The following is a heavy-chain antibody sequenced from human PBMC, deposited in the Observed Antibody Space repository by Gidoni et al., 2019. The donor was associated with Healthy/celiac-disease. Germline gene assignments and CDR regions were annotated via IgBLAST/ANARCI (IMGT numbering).Heavy chain of an antibody. CDR3: ARVGYSYGETWFDP. Sequence: QVQLQESGPGLVKPSETLSLTCTVSGGSISSYYWSWIRQPPGKGLEWIGYIYYSGSTNYNPSLKSRVTISVDTSKNQFSLKLSSVTAADTAVYYCARVGYSYGETWFDPWGQGTLVTVSS. CDR1: GGSISSYY. J-gene: IGHJ5*02. V-gene: IGHV4-59*01. D-gene: IGHD5-18*01. CDR2: IYYSGST.